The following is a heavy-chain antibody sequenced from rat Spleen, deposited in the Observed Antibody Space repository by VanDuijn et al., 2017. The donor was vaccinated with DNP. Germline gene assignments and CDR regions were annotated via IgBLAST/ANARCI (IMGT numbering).Heavy chain of an antibody. Sequence: EVQLVESGGGLVQPGRSLKLSCAVSGLTFSNYGMHWVRQAPTKGLEWVASISHDAVSTYYRDSVKGRFTISRDNAKRSLYLQMDSLRSEDTATYYCTTFDDYWGQGVMVTVSS. V-gene: IGHV5-19*01. CDR1: GLTFSNYG. CDR2: ISHDAVST. J-gene: IGHJ2*01. CDR3: TTFDDY.